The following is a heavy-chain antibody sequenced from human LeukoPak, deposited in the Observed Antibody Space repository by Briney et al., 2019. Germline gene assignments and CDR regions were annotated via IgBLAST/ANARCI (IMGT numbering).Heavy chain of an antibody. CDR2: IYYSGST. Sequence: SETLSLTCTVSGGSISSYYWSWIRLPPGKGLEWIGYIYYSGSTNYNPSLKSRVAISVDTSKNQFSLKLSSVTAADTAVYYCARVRAAGTLVDYWGQGTLVTVSS. CDR3: ARVRAAGTLVDY. CDR1: GGSISSYY. J-gene: IGHJ4*02. D-gene: IGHD6-13*01. V-gene: IGHV4-59*01.